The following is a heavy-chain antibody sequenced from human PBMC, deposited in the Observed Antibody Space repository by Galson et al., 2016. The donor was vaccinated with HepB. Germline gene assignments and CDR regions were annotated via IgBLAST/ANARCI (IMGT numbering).Heavy chain of an antibody. CDR3: AKGRGGYATKAEPFADY. CDR1: GFIFSSYG. CDR2: ISYEGGNK. Sequence: SLRLSCAASGFIFSSYGMHWVRQAPGKGLEWVALISYEGGNKYYADSVKGRFTVSRDNSKNTLYLQMSSLGTEDTALYYCAKGRGGYATKAEPFADYWGQGTLVSVSS. D-gene: IGHD1-26*01. J-gene: IGHJ4*02. V-gene: IGHV3-30*18.